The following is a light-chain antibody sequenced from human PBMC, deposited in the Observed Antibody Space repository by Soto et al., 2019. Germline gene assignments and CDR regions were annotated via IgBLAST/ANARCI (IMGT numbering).Light chain of an antibody. Sequence: QPVLTQSPSASASLGASVKLTCTLSSEHSGYAIAWHQQQPEKGPRYLMKVNSDGSHSKGDGIPDRFSGSSSGAERYLTISSLQSEDEADYYCQTWGTIIEELVFGGGTKLTVL. J-gene: IGLJ2*01. CDR1: SEHSGYA. CDR3: QTWGTIIEELV. V-gene: IGLV4-69*01. CDR2: VNSDGSH.